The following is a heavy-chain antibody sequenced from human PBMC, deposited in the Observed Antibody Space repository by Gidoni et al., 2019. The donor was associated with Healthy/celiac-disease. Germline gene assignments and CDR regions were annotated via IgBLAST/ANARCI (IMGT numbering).Heavy chain of an antibody. Sequence: TYYNPSLKSRVTISVDTSKNQFSLKLSSVTAADTAVYYCARPAYSSSPDYYFDYWGQGTLVTVSS. CDR2: T. D-gene: IGHD6-6*01. CDR3: ARPAYSSSPDYYFDY. J-gene: IGHJ4*02. V-gene: IGHV4-39*01.